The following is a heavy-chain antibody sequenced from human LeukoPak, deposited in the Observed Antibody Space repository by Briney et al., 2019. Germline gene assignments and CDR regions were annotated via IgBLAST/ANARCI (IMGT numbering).Heavy chain of an antibody. CDR1: GYSFTSYW. CDR3: ARRGMYCSTSTCYAAF. Sequence: RGESLKISCKGSGYSFTSYWIGWVRQMPGKGLEWRGIIYPGDSDTRYSLSFQGQVTISADKSISTAYLQWSSLKASDTAMYYCARRGMYCSTSTCYAAFWGQGTLVTVSS. J-gene: IGHJ4*02. CDR2: IYPGDSDT. V-gene: IGHV5-51*01. D-gene: IGHD2-2*01.